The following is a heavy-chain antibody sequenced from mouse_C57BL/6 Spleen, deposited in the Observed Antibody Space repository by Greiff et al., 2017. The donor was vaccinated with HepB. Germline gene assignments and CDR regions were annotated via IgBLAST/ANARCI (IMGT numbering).Heavy chain of an antibody. CDR3: ARSLIYDGNSYGWYFDV. J-gene: IGHJ1*03. V-gene: IGHV3-8*01. CDR2: ISYSGST. Sequence: EVKLQESGPGLAKPSQTLSLTCSVTGYSITSDYWNWIRKFPGNKLEYMGYISYSGSTYYNPSLKSRISITRDTSKNQYYLQLNSVTTEDTATYYCARSLIYDGNSYGWYFDVWGTGTTVTVSS. CDR1: GYSITSDY. D-gene: IGHD1-1*01.